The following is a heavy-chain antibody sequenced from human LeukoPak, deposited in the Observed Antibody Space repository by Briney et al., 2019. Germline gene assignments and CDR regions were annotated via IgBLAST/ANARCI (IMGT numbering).Heavy chain of an antibody. D-gene: IGHD6-19*01. V-gene: IGHV3-21*01. J-gene: IGHJ4*02. CDR1: GFTFSSYS. CDR2: ISSSSSYI. CDR3: ARVGVAVAGTGVDY. Sequence: GGSLRLSRAASGFTFSSYSMNWVRQAPGKGLEWVSSISSSSSYIYYADSVKGRFTISRDNAKNSLYLQMNSLRAEDTAVYYCARVGVAVAGTGVDYWGQGTLVTVSS.